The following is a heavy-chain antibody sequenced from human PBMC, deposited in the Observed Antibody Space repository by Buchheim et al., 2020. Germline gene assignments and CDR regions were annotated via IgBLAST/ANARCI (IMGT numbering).Heavy chain of an antibody. Sequence: EVQLVESGGGLVKPGGSLRLSCAASGFTFTNAWVNWVRQAPGKGLEWVGRIRSINDGGTTDYAAPVKGRFTISRDDSNNAVYLQMSSLKTEDTAVYYCSLRRFMLRGGQPYHFAMDVWGQGT. V-gene: IGHV3-15*07. J-gene: IGHJ6*02. CDR2: IRSINDGGTT. D-gene: IGHD3-10*01. CDR1: GFTFTNAW. CDR3: SLRRFMLRGGQPYHFAMDV.